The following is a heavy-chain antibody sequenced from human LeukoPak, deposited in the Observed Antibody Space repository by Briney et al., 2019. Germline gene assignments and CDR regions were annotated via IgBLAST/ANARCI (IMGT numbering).Heavy chain of an antibody. CDR3: TTESRGGYSYGYSLT. CDR1: GFTFSNAW. V-gene: IGHV3-15*01. Sequence: PGGSLRLSCAASGFTFSNAWMSWVRQAPGKGLEWVGRIKSKTDGGTTDYAAPVKGRFTISRDDSKNTLYLQMNSLKTEDTAVYYCTTESRGGYSYGYSLTWGQGTLVTVSS. J-gene: IGHJ4*02. CDR2: IKSKTDGGTT. D-gene: IGHD5-18*01.